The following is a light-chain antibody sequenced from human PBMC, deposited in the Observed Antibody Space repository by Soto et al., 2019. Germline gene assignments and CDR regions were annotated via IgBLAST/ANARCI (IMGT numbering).Light chain of an antibody. Sequence: EIVLTQSPATLSLSPGERATLPCRASQSVSSYLAWYQQKHGQAPRLLIYDASNRATGIPARFSGSGSGTDFTLTISSLEPEDFAVYYCQQRSNWPSFGGGTKVEIK. J-gene: IGKJ4*01. CDR3: QQRSNWPS. V-gene: IGKV3-11*01. CDR1: QSVSSY. CDR2: DAS.